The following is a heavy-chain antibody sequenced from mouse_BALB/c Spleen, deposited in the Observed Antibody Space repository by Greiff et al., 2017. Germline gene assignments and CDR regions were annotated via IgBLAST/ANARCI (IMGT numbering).Heavy chain of an antibody. D-gene: IGHD1-2*01. CDR1: GYTFSSYW. CDR2: ILPGSGST. V-gene: IGHV1-9*01. Sequence: VQLQQSGAELMKPGASVKISCKATGYTFSSYWIEWVKQRPGHGLEWIGEILPGSGSTNYNEKFKGKATFTADTSSNTAYMQLSSLTSEDSAVYYCARRTLYGYDAMDYWGQGTSVTVSS. J-gene: IGHJ4*01. CDR3: ARRTLYGYDAMDY.